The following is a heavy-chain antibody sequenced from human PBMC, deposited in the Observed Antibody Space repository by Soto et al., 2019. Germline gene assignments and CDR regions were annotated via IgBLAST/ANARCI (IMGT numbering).Heavy chain of an antibody. CDR3: ATGRGDVKAYYYGMDV. Sequence: GASVKVSGKVSGYTLTELSMHWVRQAPGKGLEWMGGFDPEDGETIYAQKFQGRVTMTEDTSTDTAYMELSSLRSEDTAVYYCATGRGDVKAYYYGMDVWGKGPTVPVSS. D-gene: IGHD2-21*01. V-gene: IGHV1-24*01. CDR1: GYTLTELS. CDR2: FDPEDGET. J-gene: IGHJ6*04.